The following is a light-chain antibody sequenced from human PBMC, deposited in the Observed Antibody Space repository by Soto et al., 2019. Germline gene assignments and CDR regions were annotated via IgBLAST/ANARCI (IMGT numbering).Light chain of an antibody. CDR2: GAS. V-gene: IGKV3-20*01. CDR1: QSVSSIY. J-gene: IGKJ5*01. CDR3: QQFGTSPPST. Sequence: EIVLTQSPGTMSLSTGERATLSCRASQSVSSIYFAWYQQKPGQAPRPLIYGASSRATGIPDRFSGSGSGTDFSLTISRLEPEDFAVYYYQQFGTSPPSTFGQGTRLEIK.